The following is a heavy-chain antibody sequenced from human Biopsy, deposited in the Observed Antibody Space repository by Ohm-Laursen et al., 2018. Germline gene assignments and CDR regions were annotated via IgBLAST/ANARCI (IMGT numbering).Heavy chain of an antibody. V-gene: IGHV4-39*01. J-gene: IGHJ5*02. CDR1: GGSISSETNY. CDR2: IFYGGIT. CDR3: ARHPTGFWFDP. Sequence: SDTLSLTCTVSGGSISSETNYWGWIRQPPGKGLEWIGSIFYGGITCYNPSLKSRVTISVDTSKNQFSLNLSSVTGADTAVYYCARHPTGFWFDPWGQGTLVTVSS.